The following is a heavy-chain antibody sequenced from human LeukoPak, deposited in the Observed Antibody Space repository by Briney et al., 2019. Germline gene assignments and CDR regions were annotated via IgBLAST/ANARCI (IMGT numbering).Heavy chain of an antibody. CDR2: ISSSSSYI. CDR1: GFPFSCYS. CDR3: VREVAQQLVRSWFDP. V-gene: IGHV3-21*01. Sequence: GGSLRLSCAASGFPFSCYSMNWVPQAPGKGLEWVSCISSSSSYIYYADSVKGRFTISRCNAKNSLYLQMNSLRAEYTAVYCCVREVAQQLVRSWFDPWGQGTLVTVSS. J-gene: IGHJ5*02. D-gene: IGHD6-13*01.